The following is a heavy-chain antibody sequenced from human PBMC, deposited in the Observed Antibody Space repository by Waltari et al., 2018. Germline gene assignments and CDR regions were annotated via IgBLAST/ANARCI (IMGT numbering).Heavy chain of an antibody. V-gene: IGHV3-74*01. Sequence: EVQLVESGGGLVQPGGSLRLSCAASGFPFNSYCMHWVRQVPGKGLVWVSRINSDGSTTTYADSVKGRLTISRDNAKNTLYLQMNSLRAEDTAVYYCARAVAGFYFDNWGQGALVTVSS. CDR2: INSDGSTT. CDR3: ARAVAGFYFDN. D-gene: IGHD6-19*01. J-gene: IGHJ4*02. CDR1: GFPFNSYC.